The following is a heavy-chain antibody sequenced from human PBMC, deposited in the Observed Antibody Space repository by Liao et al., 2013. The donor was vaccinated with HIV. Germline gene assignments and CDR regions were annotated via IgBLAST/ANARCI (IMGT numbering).Heavy chain of an antibody. CDR3: ARDYREYCSSTSCYGRAYFQH. V-gene: IGHV4-39*07. J-gene: IGHJ1*01. D-gene: IGHD2-2*01. CDR2: FYYSGST. CDR1: GDSITTAFYY. Sequence: QVQLQESGPGLVKPSETLSLTCIVSGDSITTAFYYVAWIRQAPGKGLEWIGNFYYSGSTHYNPSLESRVSISGDTSNNQVSLKVTSVTAADTAQYYCARDYREYCSSTSCYGRAYFQHWGQGTLVTVSS.